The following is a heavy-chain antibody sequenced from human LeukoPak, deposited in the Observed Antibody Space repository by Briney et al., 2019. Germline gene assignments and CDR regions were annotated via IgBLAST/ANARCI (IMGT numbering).Heavy chain of an antibody. V-gene: IGHV1-69*05. D-gene: IGHD2-2*01. CDR3: ARRGPVGCSGTSCFAGPVDS. CDR2: IIPIFGTA. Sequence: SVKVSCKASGGTFSSYAISWVRQAPGQGLEWMGGIIPIFGTANYAQKFQGRVTITTDESTSTAYMELSSLRSEDTAVYYCARRGPVGCSGTSCFAGPVDSWGQGTLVTVSS. CDR1: GGTFSSYA. J-gene: IGHJ5*02.